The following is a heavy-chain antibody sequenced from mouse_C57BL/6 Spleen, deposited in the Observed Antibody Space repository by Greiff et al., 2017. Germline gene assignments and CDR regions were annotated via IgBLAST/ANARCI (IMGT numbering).Heavy chain of an antibody. D-gene: IGHD2-4*01. CDR3: ARGLGNYFDY. CDR2: IDPSDSYT. Sequence: QVHVKQPGAELVKPGASVKLSCKASGYTFTSYWMQWVKQRPGQGLEWIGEIDPSDSYTNYNQKFKGKATLTVDTSSSTAYMQLSSLTSEDSAVYYCARGLGNYFDYWGQGTTLTVSS. CDR1: GYTFTSYW. V-gene: IGHV1-50*01. J-gene: IGHJ2*01.